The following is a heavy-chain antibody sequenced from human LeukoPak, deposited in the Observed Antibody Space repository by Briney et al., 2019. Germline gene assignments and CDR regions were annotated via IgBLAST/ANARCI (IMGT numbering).Heavy chain of an antibody. J-gene: IGHJ6*03. V-gene: IGHV1-2*06. Sequence: ASVKVSCKASRYTFTGYYMLWVRQAPGQGLEWMGRINPNSGGTNYAQKFQGRGTMTRDTSISTAYMELSRLRSDDTAVYYCARGGDDILTGYYWNYYMDVWGKGTTVTVSS. D-gene: IGHD3-9*01. CDR2: INPNSGGT. CDR1: RYTFTGYY. CDR3: ARGGDDILTGYYWNYYMDV.